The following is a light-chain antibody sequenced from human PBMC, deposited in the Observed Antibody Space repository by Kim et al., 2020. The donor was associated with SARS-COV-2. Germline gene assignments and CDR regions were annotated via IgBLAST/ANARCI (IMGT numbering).Light chain of an antibody. CDR2: GAS. CDR3: QQSFSTPWLS. V-gene: IGKV1-39*01. J-gene: IGKJ4*01. Sequence: DIQMTQSPSSLAASVGDRVTIACRASQSINTYLNWYQQRPGKAPKLLIYGASSLQSGVPSRFSGAGSGTDFTLTISSLQPEDFATYYCQQSFSTPWLSFGGGTKVDIK. CDR1: QSINTY.